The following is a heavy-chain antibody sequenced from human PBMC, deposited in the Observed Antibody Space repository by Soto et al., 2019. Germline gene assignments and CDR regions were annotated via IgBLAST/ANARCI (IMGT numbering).Heavy chain of an antibody. CDR3: ASNTIVRGVFKIDY. D-gene: IGHD3-10*01. J-gene: IGHJ4*02. V-gene: IGHV1-24*01. CDR1: GYTLTELS. Sequence: ASVKVSCKVSGYTLTELSMHWVRQAPGKGLEWMGGFDPEDGETIYAQKFQGRVTMTEDTSTDTAYMELSSLRSEDTAVYYCASNTIVRGVFKIDYWGPGTLVTVSS. CDR2: FDPEDGET.